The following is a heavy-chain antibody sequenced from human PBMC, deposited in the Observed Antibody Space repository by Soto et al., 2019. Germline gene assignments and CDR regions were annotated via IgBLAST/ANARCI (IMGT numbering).Heavy chain of an antibody. J-gene: IGHJ4*02. V-gene: IGHV1-69*02. CDR2: FIPILDMA. D-gene: IGHD2-21*01. CDR1: GGTFNTYT. CDR3: AITYCRDNSCPRDFDF. Sequence: QVQVVQSRAEVKKPESSVKVSCKPSGGTFNTYTFNWVRLAPGHGLEWMGRFIPILDMANYAQKFQDRVTITADRSTFTAYMELNSLTSDDTAVYYCAITYCRDNSCPRDFDFWGPGTRVTVSS.